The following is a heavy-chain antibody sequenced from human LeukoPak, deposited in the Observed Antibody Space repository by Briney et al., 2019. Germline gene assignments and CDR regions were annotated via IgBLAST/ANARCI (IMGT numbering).Heavy chain of an antibody. D-gene: IGHD6-19*01. V-gene: IGHV3-23*01. CDR3: ATHPGVAVADPPYFQH. CDR1: GFTFSSYA. CDR2: ISGSGGST. Sequence: GGSLRLSCAASGFTFSSYAMSWVRQAPGKGLEWVSTISGSGGSTNYADSVKGRFTISRDNYKNTLYLQMDTLRAEDTAVYYCATHPGVAVADPPYFQHWGQGTLVTVSS. J-gene: IGHJ1*01.